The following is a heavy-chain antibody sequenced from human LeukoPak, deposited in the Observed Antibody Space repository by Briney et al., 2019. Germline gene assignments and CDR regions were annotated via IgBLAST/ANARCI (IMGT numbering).Heavy chain of an antibody. J-gene: IGHJ4*02. CDR1: GGSFSGYY. Sequence: SETLSLTCAVYGGSFSGYYWSWIRQPPGKGLEWIGEINHSGSTNYNPSLKSRVTISADTSKNQFSLKLSSVTAADTAVYYCARGQGTKIDYWGQGTLVTVSS. V-gene: IGHV4-34*01. CDR3: ARGQGTKIDY. CDR2: INHSGST. D-gene: IGHD3-10*01.